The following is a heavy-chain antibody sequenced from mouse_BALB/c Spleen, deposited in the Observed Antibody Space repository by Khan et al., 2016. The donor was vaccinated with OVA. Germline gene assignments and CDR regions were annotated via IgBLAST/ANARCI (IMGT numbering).Heavy chain of an antibody. D-gene: IGHD2-3*01. V-gene: IGHV3-2*02. Sequence: VQLQQSGPGLVNPSQSLSLTCTVTGYSITSDYAWNWIRQFPGNKLEWMGYINYSGSTNYNPALKSRISITRDISKNQFFLQLNSVTTEDTATYYCARDGSRYNYAMDYWGQGTSVTVSS. CDR3: ARDGSRYNYAMDY. CDR2: INYSGST. J-gene: IGHJ4*01. CDR1: GYSITSDYA.